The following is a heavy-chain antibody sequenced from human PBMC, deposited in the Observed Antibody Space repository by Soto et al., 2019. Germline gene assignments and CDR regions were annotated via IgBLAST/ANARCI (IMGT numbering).Heavy chain of an antibody. J-gene: IGHJ4*02. CDR2: IYYSGST. CDR3: ASRFSGIAAAGTFFDY. V-gene: IGHV4-39*01. CDR1: GGSISSSSYY. Sequence: KASETLSLTCTVSGGSISSSSYYWGWIRQPPGKGLEWIGSIYYSGSTYYNPSLKSRVTISVDTSKNQLSLKLSSVTAADTAVYYCASRFSGIAAAGTFFDYWGQGTLVTVSS. D-gene: IGHD6-13*01.